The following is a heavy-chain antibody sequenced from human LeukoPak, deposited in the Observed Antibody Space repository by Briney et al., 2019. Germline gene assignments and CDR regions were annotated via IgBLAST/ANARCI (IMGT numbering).Heavy chain of an antibody. CDR1: GFTFDDYG. V-gene: IGHV3-20*04. CDR2: INWNGGST. CDR3: ARDGAFYCSSTSCYSDY. Sequence: GGSLRLSCAASGFTFDDYGMSWVRQAPGKGLEWVSGINWNGGSTGYADSVKGRFTISRDNAKNSLYLQMNSLRAEDTALYYCARDGAFYCSSTSCYSDYWGQGTLDTVSS. J-gene: IGHJ4*02. D-gene: IGHD2-2*02.